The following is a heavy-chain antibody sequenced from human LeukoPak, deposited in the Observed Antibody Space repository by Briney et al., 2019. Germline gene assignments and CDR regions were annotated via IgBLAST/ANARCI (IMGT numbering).Heavy chain of an antibody. CDR2: IYYNGHT. CDR1: GGSIGTYY. J-gene: IGHJ4*02. V-gene: IGHV4-59*12. CDR3: TRELAGTTVED. D-gene: IGHD1-1*01. Sequence: ASETLSLSCTVSGGSIGTYYWSWIRQPPGKGLEWIGYIYYNGHTDYNPSLRSRVTISVHTSKNQFSLTLTSVTAADTALYYCTRELAGTTVEDWGQGTLVTVSS.